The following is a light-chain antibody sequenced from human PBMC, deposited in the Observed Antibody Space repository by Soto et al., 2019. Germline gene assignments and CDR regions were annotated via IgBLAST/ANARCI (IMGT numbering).Light chain of an antibody. V-gene: IGLV2-8*01. CDR3: SSYAGSNNYV. CDR1: SSDVGGYNY. CDR2: EVS. J-gene: IGLJ1*01. Sequence: QSALTQPPSASGSPGQSVTISCTGTSSDVGGYNYVSWYPQHPRTAPKLMIYEVSTRPSGVPDRFSGSKSGNTASVTVSGLQAKDEADYYCSSYAGSNNYVFGTGTRSPS.